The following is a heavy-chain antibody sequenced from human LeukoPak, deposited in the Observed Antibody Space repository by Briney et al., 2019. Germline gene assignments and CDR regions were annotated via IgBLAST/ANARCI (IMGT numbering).Heavy chain of an antibody. V-gene: IGHV3-33*01. CDR1: GFTFSSYG. CDR3: ARDIVISSVANPPGENYGMDV. J-gene: IGHJ6*02. D-gene: IGHD6-19*01. Sequence: PGGSLRLSCAASGFTFSSYGMHWVRQAPGKGLEWVAVIWYDGSNKYYADSVKGRFTISRDNSKNTLYLQMNSLRAEDTAVYYCARDIVISSVANPPGENYGMDVWGQGTTVTVSS. CDR2: IWYDGSNK.